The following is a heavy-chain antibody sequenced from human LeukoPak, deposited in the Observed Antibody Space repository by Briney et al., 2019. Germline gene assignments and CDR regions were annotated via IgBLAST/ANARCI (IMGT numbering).Heavy chain of an antibody. D-gene: IGHD6-13*01. CDR2: INPSGGST. Sequence: ASVKVSCKASGYTFTSYYMHWVRQAPGQGLEWMGIINPSGGSTSYAQKFQGRVTMTRDTSTSTVYMELSSLRSEDTAVYYCARNSDSSSAYYYGMDVWGQGTTVTVSS. CDR1: GYTFTSYY. CDR3: ARNSDSSSAYYYGMDV. J-gene: IGHJ6*02. V-gene: IGHV1-46*01.